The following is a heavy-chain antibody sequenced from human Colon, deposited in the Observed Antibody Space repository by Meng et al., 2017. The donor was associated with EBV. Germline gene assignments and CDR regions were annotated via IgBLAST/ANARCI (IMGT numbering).Heavy chain of an antibody. Sequence: GHLQECGPGLVNPSGTLSRTCGVSGVSISSNIRWTWVRQPPGKGLEWIGDIDDSGSTNYNPSLNSRISISLDKSKNHFSLKVNSVTAADTAVYYCARGKQDAWELLAYWGQGALVTVSS. CDR3: ARGKQDAWELLAY. CDR1: GVSISSNIR. V-gene: IGHV4-4*02. J-gene: IGHJ4*02. CDR2: IDDSGST. D-gene: IGHD1-26*01.